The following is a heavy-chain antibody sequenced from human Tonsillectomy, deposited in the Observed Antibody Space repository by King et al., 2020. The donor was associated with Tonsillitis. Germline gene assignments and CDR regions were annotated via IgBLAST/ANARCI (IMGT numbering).Heavy chain of an antibody. D-gene: IGHD3-3*01. CDR3: ARDGVLRFSNWFDP. CDR1: GFTVSSNY. J-gene: IGHJ5*02. CDR2: IYSGGST. V-gene: IGHV3-53*01. Sequence: EVQLVESGGGLIQPGGSLRLSCAASGFTVSSNYMSWVRQAPGKGLEWVSFIYSGGSTYYADTVKGRFTISRDNSKNTLYLQMNSLRAEDTAVYYCARDGVLRFSNWFDPWGQGTLVTVSS.